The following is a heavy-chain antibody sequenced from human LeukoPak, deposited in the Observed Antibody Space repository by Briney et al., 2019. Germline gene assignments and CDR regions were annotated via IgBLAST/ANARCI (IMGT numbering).Heavy chain of an antibody. CDR1: GGSISSGSYY. CDR2: IYYSGST. V-gene: IGHV4-61*10. J-gene: IGHJ4*02. CDR3: ARGDILTGYYFDY. Sequence: SQTLSLTCTVSGGSISSGSYYWSWIRQPAGKGLEWIGYIYYSGSTNYNPSLKSRVTISVDTSKNQFSLKLSSVTAADTAVYYCARGDILTGYYFDYWGQGTLVTVSS. D-gene: IGHD3-9*01.